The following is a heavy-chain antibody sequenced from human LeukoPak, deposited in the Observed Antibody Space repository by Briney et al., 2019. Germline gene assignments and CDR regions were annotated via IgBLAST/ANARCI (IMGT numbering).Heavy chain of an antibody. CDR3: ARAAWRGTNSRDSFDI. J-gene: IGHJ3*02. Sequence: SETLSFTCTVSGGSISSGGGYWSWIRQHPGKGLEWIGYISYSGTTYYNPSLKSRLTISLDTSKNQFSLELSSVTAADTAVYYCARAAWRGTNSRDSFDIWGLGTVVTVSS. V-gene: IGHV4-31*03. CDR2: ISYSGTT. D-gene: IGHD4/OR15-4a*01. CDR1: GGSISSGGGY.